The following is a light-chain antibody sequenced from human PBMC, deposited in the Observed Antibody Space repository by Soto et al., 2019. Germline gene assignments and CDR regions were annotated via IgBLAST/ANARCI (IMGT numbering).Light chain of an antibody. J-gene: IGLJ1*01. CDR3: SSYAGSNNFV. CDR1: SSDIGAYIY. Sequence: QSALTQPPSASGSPGQSVTISCTGTSSDIGAYIYVSWYQQHPGKAPKLMISEVSRRPPGVPERFSGSKSGNTASLTVSGLQADDEAHYYCSSYAGSNNFVFGTGTKVTVL. CDR2: EVS. V-gene: IGLV2-8*01.